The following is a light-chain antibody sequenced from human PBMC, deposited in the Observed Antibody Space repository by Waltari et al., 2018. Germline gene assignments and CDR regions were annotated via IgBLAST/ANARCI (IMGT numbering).Light chain of an antibody. CDR1: QRIGRT. V-gene: IGKV3-20*01. CDR3: QHYVRMPVT. Sequence: EIVLTQSPGALSLSPGETATLSCRASQRIGRTIACYQQKPGQAHGLHLYATSTRATGIPDRFSGSESETDFSLTIYRLEPEDFAVYYCQHYVRMPVTFGQGTKVEIK. CDR2: ATS. J-gene: IGKJ1*01.